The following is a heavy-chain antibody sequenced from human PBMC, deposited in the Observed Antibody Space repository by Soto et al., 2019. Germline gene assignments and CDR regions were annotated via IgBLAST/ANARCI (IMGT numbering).Heavy chain of an antibody. CDR1: GDTINTGDFY. V-gene: IGHV4-30-4*01. Sequence: PSETLSLTCTVSGDTINTGDFYWIWLRQPPGKGLEWIRYIYYTGSTYYNPSLEIQFTISIDTPKTQFSLKVNTVPAADTAVYYCARIPLLQDGWFDPWGQGTLVTVSS. J-gene: IGHJ5*02. CDR2: IYYTGST. D-gene: IGHD1-26*01. CDR3: ARIPLLQDGWFDP.